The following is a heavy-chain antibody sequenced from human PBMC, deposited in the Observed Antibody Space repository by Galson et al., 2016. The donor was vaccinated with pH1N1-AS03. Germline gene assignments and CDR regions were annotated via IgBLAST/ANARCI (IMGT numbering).Heavy chain of an antibody. CDR3: ARDPYYGSGTYSDGVLNWFDP. D-gene: IGHD3-10*01. V-gene: IGHV3-30*02. CDR1: GFTFSSYG. Sequence: SLRLSCAASGFTFSSYGMHWVRQAPGKGLEWVSFIRFDGSNKYYADSVKGRFTISRDNSNNTLYLQLNSLRSEDTAVFYCARDPYYGSGTYSDGVLNWFDPWGQGTLVTVSS. CDR2: IRFDGSNK. J-gene: IGHJ5*02.